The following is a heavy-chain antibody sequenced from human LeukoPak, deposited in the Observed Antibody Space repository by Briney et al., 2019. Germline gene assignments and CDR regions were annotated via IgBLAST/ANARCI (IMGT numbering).Heavy chain of an antibody. Sequence: GGSLRLSCAASGFTFSSYAMSWVRQAPGKGLEWVSAISGSGGSTYYADSVKGRFTISRDNSKNTLYLQMNSLRAEDTAVYYCAKSWNYYDSSGDDALDIWGQGTMVTVSS. V-gene: IGHV3-23*01. J-gene: IGHJ3*02. CDR3: AKSWNYYDSSGDDALDI. CDR2: ISGSGGST. D-gene: IGHD3-22*01. CDR1: GFTFSSYA.